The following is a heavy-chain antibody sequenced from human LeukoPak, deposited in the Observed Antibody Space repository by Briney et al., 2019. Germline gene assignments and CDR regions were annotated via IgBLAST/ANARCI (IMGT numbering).Heavy chain of an antibody. CDR1: GGSISSYY. Sequence: PSETLSLTSTVSGGSISSYYWSWIRQPPGKGLEWIGYIHCSGSTHYNPSLKSRVTISVDTSKNQVSLKLRSVTAADTAVYYCARTTEGYAGGPGYSYYYYMDVWGKGTTVTISS. CDR3: ARTTEGYAGGPGYSYYYYMDV. V-gene: IGHV4-59*01. J-gene: IGHJ6*03. D-gene: IGHD5-12*01. CDR2: IHCSGST.